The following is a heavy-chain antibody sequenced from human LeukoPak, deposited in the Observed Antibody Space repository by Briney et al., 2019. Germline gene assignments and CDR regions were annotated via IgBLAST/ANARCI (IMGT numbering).Heavy chain of an antibody. CDR2: ISAYNGNT. J-gene: IGHJ6*03. V-gene: IGHV1-18*04. Sequence: ASVKVSCKASGYTFTGYYMNWVRQAPGQGLEWMGWISAYNGNTNYAQKLQGRVTMTTDTSTSTAYMELRSLRSDDTAVYYCARGKRAKHGSGSYHYYYYYMDVWGKGTTVTVSS. D-gene: IGHD3-10*01. CDR1: GYTFTGYY. CDR3: ARGKRAKHGSGSYHYYYYYMDV.